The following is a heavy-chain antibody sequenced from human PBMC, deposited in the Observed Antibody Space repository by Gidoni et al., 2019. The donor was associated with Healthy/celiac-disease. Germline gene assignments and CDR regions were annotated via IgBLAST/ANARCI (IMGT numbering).Heavy chain of an antibody. CDR3: AREWYGDYGMDV. J-gene: IGHJ6*02. V-gene: IGHV3-74*01. CDR2: INRDGSST. Sequence: EVQLVESGGGLVQPGGSLRLSCAASGFTFSSYWMHWVRQAPGKGLVWVSRINRDGSSTNYADSVKGRFTISRDNAKNTLYLQMNSLRAEDTAVYYCAREWYGDYGMDVWGQGTTVTVSS. CDR1: GFTFSSYW. D-gene: IGHD4-17*01.